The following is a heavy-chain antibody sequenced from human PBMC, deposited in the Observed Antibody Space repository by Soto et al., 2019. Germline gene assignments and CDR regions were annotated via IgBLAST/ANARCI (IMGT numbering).Heavy chain of an antibody. CDR3: ASDPLYSNYGTPFDY. Sequence: GGSLRLSCAASGFTFSSYGVHWVRQAPGKGLEWVAVIWYDGSNKYYADSVKGRFTISRDNSKNTLYLQMNSLRAEDTAVYYCASDPLYSNYGTPFDYWGQGTLVTVSS. J-gene: IGHJ4*02. D-gene: IGHD4-4*01. V-gene: IGHV3-33*01. CDR1: GFTFSSYG. CDR2: IWYDGSNK.